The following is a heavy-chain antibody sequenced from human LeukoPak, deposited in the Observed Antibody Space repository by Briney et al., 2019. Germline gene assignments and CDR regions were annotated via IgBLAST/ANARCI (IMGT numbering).Heavy chain of an antibody. Sequence: PSETLSLTCAVSGGSISSSNWWSWVRQPPGKGLEWIGEIYHSGSTNYNPSLKSRVTISVDTSKNQFSLKLSSVTAADTAVYYCARGGVTAILPKTNWFDPWGQGTLVTVSS. CDR1: GGSISSSNW. CDR2: IYHSGST. D-gene: IGHD2-21*02. V-gene: IGHV4-4*02. J-gene: IGHJ5*02. CDR3: ARGGVTAILPKTNWFDP.